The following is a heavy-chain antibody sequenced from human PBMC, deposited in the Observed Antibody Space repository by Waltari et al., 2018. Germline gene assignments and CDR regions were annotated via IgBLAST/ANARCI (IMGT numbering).Heavy chain of an antibody. CDR2: INHSGST. V-gene: IGHV4-34*01. CDR1: GGSFRGYY. D-gene: IGHD5-12*01. CDR3: ARGSVGYSGYELGEPDAFDI. J-gene: IGHJ3*02. Sequence: QVQLQQWGAGLLKPSETLSLTCAVYGGSFRGYYWSWIRQPPGKGLEWNGEINHSGSTNYNPSLKSRVTISVDTSKNQFSLKLSSVTAADTAVYYCARGSVGYSGYELGEPDAFDIWGQGTMVTVSS.